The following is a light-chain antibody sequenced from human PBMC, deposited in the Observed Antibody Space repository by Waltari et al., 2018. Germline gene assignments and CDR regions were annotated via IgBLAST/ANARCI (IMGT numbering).Light chain of an antibody. CDR1: QSINTY. Sequence: EIVLTQSPATLSLSPGERAALSCRAGQSINTYLVWYQHKPGQAPRLLIHDASTKASGIPARFSASGSGTDFTLTISTLEPEDFAVYYCQQRRSWPWTFGQVTRVEIK. J-gene: IGKJ1*01. CDR3: QQRRSWPWT. V-gene: IGKV3-11*01. CDR2: DAS.